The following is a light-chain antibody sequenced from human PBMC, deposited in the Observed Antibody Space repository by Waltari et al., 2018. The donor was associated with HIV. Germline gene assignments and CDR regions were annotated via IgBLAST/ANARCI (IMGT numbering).Light chain of an antibody. Sequence: QSVLTQPPSVSGAPGQRVTISCTGSSSNIGAGYDVHWYQQLPGTAPKLIIYGNNNRPSGVPDRFSGSKSGTSASLAITGLQAEDEADYYCQSYDNSLSGSGVFGGGTKLTVL. J-gene: IGLJ2*01. V-gene: IGLV1-40*01. CDR3: QSYDNSLSGSGV. CDR1: SSNIGAGYD. CDR2: GNN.